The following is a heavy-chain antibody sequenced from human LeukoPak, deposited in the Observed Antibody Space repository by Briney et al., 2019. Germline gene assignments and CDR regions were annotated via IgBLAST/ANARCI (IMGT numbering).Heavy chain of an antibody. D-gene: IGHD2-2*01. Sequence: ASVKVSCKASGYTFTGYYMHWVRQAPGLGLEWMGRINPNSCGTNYAQKFQGRVTMTRDTSISTAYMELSRLRSDDTAVYYCARNSGGIVVVPTAAPDYWGQGTLVTVSS. CDR2: INPNSCGT. V-gene: IGHV1-2*06. CDR1: GYTFTGYY. J-gene: IGHJ4*02. CDR3: ARNSGGIVVVPTAAPDY.